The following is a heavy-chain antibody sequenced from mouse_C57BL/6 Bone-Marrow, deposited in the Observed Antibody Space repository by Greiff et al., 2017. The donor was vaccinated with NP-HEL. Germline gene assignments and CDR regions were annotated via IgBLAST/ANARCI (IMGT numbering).Heavy chain of an antibody. Sequence: SGPELVKPGASVKISCKASGYSFTDYNMNWVKQSNGKSLEWIGVINPNYGTTSYNQKFKGKATLTVDQSSSTAYMQLNSLTSEDTAVYYCAREYYGSSPYYAMDYWGQGTSVTVSS. CDR1: GYSFTDYN. V-gene: IGHV1-39*01. J-gene: IGHJ4*01. CDR2: INPNYGTT. CDR3: AREYYGSSPYYAMDY. D-gene: IGHD1-1*01.